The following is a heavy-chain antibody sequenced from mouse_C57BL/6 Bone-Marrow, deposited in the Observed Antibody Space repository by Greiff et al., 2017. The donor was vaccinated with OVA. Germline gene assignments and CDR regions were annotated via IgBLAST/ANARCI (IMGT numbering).Heavy chain of an antibody. CDR3: ARDYGSSYSWYFDV. CDR2: IYPRSGNT. CDR1: GYTFTSYG. Sequence: VKLMESGAELARPGASVKLSCKASGYTFTSYGISWVKQRTGQGLEWIGEIYPRSGNTYYNEKFKGKATLTADKSSSTAYMELRSLTSEDSAVYFCARDYGSSYSWYFDVWGTGTTVTVSS. D-gene: IGHD1-1*01. V-gene: IGHV1-81*01. J-gene: IGHJ1*03.